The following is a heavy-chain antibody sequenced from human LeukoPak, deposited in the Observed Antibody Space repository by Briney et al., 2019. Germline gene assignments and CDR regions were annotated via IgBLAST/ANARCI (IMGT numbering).Heavy chain of an antibody. D-gene: IGHD3-3*02. CDR1: GFIFSDYY. Sequence: GGSLRLSCAAYGFIFSDYYMTWIRQAPGKGLEWISYISSSDNIIDYADSVKGRFTISRDNAKNSLYLQMNSLRAEDTAVYYCATYRKAVFHGSEAHFFHYRGQGTLVTVSS. CDR2: ISSSDNII. V-gene: IGHV3-11*01. CDR3: ATYRKAVFHGSEAHFFHY. J-gene: IGHJ4*02.